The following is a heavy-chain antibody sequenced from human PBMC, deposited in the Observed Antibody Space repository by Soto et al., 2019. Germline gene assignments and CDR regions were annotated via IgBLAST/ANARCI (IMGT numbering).Heavy chain of an antibody. V-gene: IGHV4-59*01. CDR2: IYYSGST. Sequence: QVQLQESGPGLVKPSETLSLTCTVSGGSISGYFWSWMRQPPGKELEWIGYIYYSGSTNYNPSLKSRITMSGDSSKNQFSLKLSSVTAADTAVYYCARHRYGSGSLYNWFDPWGQGTLVTVSS. CDR3: ARHRYGSGSLYNWFDP. J-gene: IGHJ5*02. D-gene: IGHD3-10*01. CDR1: GGSISGYF.